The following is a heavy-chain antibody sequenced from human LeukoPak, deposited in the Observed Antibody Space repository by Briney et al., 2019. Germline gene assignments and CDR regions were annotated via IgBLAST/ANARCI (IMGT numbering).Heavy chain of an antibody. CDR3: ARSGYFASGSYVDY. D-gene: IGHD3-10*01. CDR2: IYPGDSDT. J-gene: IGHJ4*02. CDR1: GYSLSSYW. V-gene: IGHV5-51*01. Sequence: GESLKISCKGSGYSLSSYWIGWVRQMPGKGLEWMGVIYPGDSDTRYSLSFQGQVTISADKSISTAYLQWSSLKASDTAMYYCARSGYFASGSYVDYWGQGTLVTVSS.